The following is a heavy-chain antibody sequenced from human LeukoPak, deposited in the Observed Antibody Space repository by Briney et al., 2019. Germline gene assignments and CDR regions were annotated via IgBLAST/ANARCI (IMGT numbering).Heavy chain of an antibody. V-gene: IGHV3-21*01. J-gene: IGHJ4*02. CDR2: ISVRSNYR. CDR1: GYTFSDFS. D-gene: IGHD3-22*01. Sequence: GGSLRLSCAASGYTFSDFSVNWVRQAPGKGLEWVSSISVRSNYRYYADSVRGRFTISRDDARDSLFLQMNSLSAEDTAVYFCVRLRRNSDRSGYYYYYDYWGQGTLVTVSS. CDR3: VRLRRNSDRSGYYYYYDY.